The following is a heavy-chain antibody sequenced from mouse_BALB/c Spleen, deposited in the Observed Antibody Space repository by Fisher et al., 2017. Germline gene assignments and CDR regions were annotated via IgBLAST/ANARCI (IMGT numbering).Heavy chain of an antibody. Sequence: KVQGKATMTADTSSNTAYLQLSSLTSEDTAVYYCNAHYGHSYAMDYWGQGTSVTVSS. V-gene: IGHV14-4*02. CDR3: NAHYGHSYAMDY. D-gene: IGHD1-2*01. J-gene: IGHJ4*01.